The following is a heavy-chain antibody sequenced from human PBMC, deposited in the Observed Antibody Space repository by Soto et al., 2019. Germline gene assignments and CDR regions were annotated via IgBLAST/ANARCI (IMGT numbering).Heavy chain of an antibody. J-gene: IGHJ4*02. CDR3: ATALYCSGGNCADY. D-gene: IGHD2-15*01. Sequence: QVQLVQSGAEVKKPGSSVKVSCKASGGTFSSYALRWVRQAPGQGLEWMGGIIPIFGTANYAQNFPGRVTIAADESTVTVYVELSSLRSEDTAVYYCATALYCSGGNCADYWGQGTLVTVSS. V-gene: IGHV1-69*01. CDR2: IIPIFGTA. CDR1: GGTFSSYA.